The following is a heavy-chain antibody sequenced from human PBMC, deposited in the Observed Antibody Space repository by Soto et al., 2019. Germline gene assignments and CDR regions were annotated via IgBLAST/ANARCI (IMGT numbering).Heavy chain of an antibody. D-gene: IGHD2-2*02. CDR2: IIPIFGTA. Sequence: QVQLVQSGAEVKKPGSSVKVSCKASGGTFSSYAISWVRQAPGQGLEWMGGIIPIFGTANYAQKFQGRVTITADESTSTAYMELSSLRSEDKAVYYCARDGDIVVVPAGISGTQGGYYYNIDVWGQGTTVTVS. CDR1: GGTFSSYA. J-gene: IGHJ6*02. CDR3: ARDGDIVVVPAGISGTQGGYYYNIDV. V-gene: IGHV1-69*01.